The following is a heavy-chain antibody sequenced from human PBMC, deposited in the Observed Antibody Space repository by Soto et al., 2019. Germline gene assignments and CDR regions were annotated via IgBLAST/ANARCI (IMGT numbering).Heavy chain of an antibody. D-gene: IGHD3-22*01. CDR2: ITTSGKTI. J-gene: IGHJ4*02. CDR1: GFAFSSYE. CDR3: ARDIDYYDSSGYQDY. V-gene: IGHV3-48*03. Sequence: GGTLRLSCAASGFAFSSYEMNFFRHAPVKWLEWVSYITTSGKTIHYADSVKGRFTISRDNAKNSLYLQMNSLRAEDTAVYYCARDIDYYDSSGYQDYWGQGTLVTVSS.